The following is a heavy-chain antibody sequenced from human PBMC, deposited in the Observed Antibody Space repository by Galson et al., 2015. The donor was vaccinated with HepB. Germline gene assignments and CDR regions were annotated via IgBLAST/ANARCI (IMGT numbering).Heavy chain of an antibody. CDR2: IYYSGGT. CDR1: GGSISSYY. Sequence: SETLSPTCTVSGGSISSYYWSWIRQPPGKGLEWIGYIYYSGGTNYNPSLKSRVTISVDTSKNQFSLKLSSVTAADTAVYYCARDLWECSSTSCYGGWFDPWGQGTLVTVSS. V-gene: IGHV4-59*01. D-gene: IGHD2-2*01. CDR3: ARDLWECSSTSCYGGWFDP. J-gene: IGHJ5*02.